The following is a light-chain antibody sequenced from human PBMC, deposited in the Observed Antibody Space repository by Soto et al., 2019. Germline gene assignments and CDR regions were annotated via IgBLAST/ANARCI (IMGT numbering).Light chain of an antibody. CDR2: TND. V-gene: IGLV1-44*01. CDR1: SSNIESNT. Sequence: QSVLTQPTSASGTPGQRVTFSCSGSSSNIESNTVYWYQQLPGMAPRLLIHTNDRRPSGVPDRFSGSKSGTSASLAISGLQSEDEADYYCLAWDDSLNGNLFGTGTKLTVL. CDR3: LAWDDSLNGNL. J-gene: IGLJ1*01.